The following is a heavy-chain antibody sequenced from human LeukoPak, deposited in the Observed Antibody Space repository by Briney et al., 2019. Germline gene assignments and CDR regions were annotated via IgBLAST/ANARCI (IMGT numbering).Heavy chain of an antibody. CDR2: ISGASDYT. Sequence: PGGSLRLSCAASGFTFSSYVMIWDRQAPGKGLEWVSSISGASDYTYYADSVKGRFTISRDNSKNTLSLQMNSLRAEDMAVYYCAKKTSFCGDCHPYYLDSWGQGTLVTVSS. D-gene: IGHD2-21*02. CDR1: GFTFSSYV. V-gene: IGHV3-23*01. CDR3: AKKTSFCGDCHPYYLDS. J-gene: IGHJ4*02.